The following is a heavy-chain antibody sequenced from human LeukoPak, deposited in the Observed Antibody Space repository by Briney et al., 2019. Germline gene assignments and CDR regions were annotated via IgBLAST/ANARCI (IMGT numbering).Heavy chain of an antibody. D-gene: IGHD5-12*01. Sequence: SETLSLTCTVSNDSVSSGNYYWNWIRQPPGKGLEWIGFIYYSGTTHYNPSLKRRVTMSLDTSKNQLSLKVSSVTAADTAIYYCASGYSGFDFSLTNWGQGTLVTVSS. J-gene: IGHJ4*02. CDR1: NDSVSSGNYY. CDR3: ASGYSGFDFSLTN. V-gene: IGHV4-61*01. CDR2: IYYSGTT.